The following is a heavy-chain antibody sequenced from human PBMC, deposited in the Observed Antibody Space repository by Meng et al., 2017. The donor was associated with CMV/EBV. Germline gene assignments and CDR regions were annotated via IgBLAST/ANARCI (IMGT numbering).Heavy chain of an antibody. CDR3: ARGKIAALFAY. D-gene: IGHD6-6*01. CDR2: ISSSSSYI. V-gene: IGHV3-21*01. J-gene: IGHJ4*02. Sequence: EVQLVXSXXXXXKPXGXXXLSCAASGFTFSSYSMNWVRQAPGKGLEWVSSISSSSSYIYYADSVKGRFTISRDNAKNSLYLQMNSLRAEDTAVYYCARGKIAALFAYWGQGTLVTVSS. CDR1: GFTFSSYS.